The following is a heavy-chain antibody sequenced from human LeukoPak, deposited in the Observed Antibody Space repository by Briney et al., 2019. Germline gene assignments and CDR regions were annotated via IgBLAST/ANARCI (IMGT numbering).Heavy chain of an antibody. CDR2: IYHSGST. Sequence: SETLSLTCAVSGYSISSGYYWGWIRQPPGKGLEWIGSIYHSGSTYYNPSLKSQVTISVDTSKNQFSLKLSSVTAADTAVYYCASAGSGSYYLTYYYYYYGMDVWGKGTTVTVSS. CDR1: GYSISSGYY. D-gene: IGHD3-10*01. CDR3: ASAGSGSYYLTYYYYYYGMDV. J-gene: IGHJ6*04. V-gene: IGHV4-38-2*01.